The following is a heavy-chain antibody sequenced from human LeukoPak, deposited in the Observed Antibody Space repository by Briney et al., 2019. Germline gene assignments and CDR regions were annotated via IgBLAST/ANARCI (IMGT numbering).Heavy chain of an antibody. CDR1: GGSISSSSYY. J-gene: IGHJ4*02. V-gene: IGHV4-39*01. D-gene: IGHD6-6*01. Sequence: SETLSLTCTVSGGSISSSSYYWDWIRQPPGTGLEWIGSSYYSGSTYYNPSLKSRVTISVDTSKNQFSLKLSSVTAADTAVYYCARVVYSISVVDSWGQGTLVTVSS. CDR3: ARVVYSISVVDS. CDR2: SYYSGST.